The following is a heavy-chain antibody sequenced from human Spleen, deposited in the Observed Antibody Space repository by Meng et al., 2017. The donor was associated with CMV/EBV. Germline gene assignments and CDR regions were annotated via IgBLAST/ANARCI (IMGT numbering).Heavy chain of an antibody. Sequence: CTVSGVSISTGGHYWSWIRQHPGKGLEWIGYIYYSGTTYYNPSLKSRITISVDTSENQFSLKLSSVTAADTAVYYCARTGDNGSYSYWGQGTLVTSPQ. CDR2: IYYSGTT. CDR1: GVSISTGGHY. J-gene: IGHJ4*02. V-gene: IGHV4-31*03. CDR3: ARTGDNGSYSY. D-gene: IGHD1-26*01.